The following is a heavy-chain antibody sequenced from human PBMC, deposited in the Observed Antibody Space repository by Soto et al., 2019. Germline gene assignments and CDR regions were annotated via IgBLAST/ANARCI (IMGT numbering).Heavy chain of an antibody. D-gene: IGHD2-21*02. V-gene: IGHV3-21*01. J-gene: IGHJ6*02. CDR1: GFTFSSYS. Sequence: GSLRLSCAASGFTFSSYSVNWVRQAPGKGLEWVSSISSSSSYIYYADSVKGRFTISRDNAKNSLYLQMNSLRAEDTAVYYCARDPYGGNSPRYYYSGMDVWGQGTTVTVSS. CDR2: ISSSSSYI. CDR3: ARDPYGGNSPRYYYSGMDV.